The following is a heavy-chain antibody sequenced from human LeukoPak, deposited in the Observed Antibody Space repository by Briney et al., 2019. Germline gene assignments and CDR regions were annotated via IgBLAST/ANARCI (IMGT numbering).Heavy chain of an antibody. J-gene: IGHJ5*02. V-gene: IGHV3-21*01. CDR1: GFTFSSYS. D-gene: IGHD3-3*01. CDR3: ARDYDFWSGAGGNWFDP. CDR2: ISSSSSYI. Sequence: TGGSLRLSCAASGFTFSSYSMNWVRQAPGKGLEWVSSISSSSSYIYYADSVKGRFTISRDNAKNSLYLQMNSLRAEDTAVYYCARDYDFWSGAGGNWFDPWGQGTLVTVSS.